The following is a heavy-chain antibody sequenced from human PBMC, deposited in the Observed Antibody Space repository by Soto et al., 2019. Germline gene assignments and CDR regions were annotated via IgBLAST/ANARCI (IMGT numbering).Heavy chain of an antibody. Sequence: QLVESGGNLIQPGGSLRLSCAISGFSVSSNYLSWVRQAPGKGLEWVSVHYSGGSTYYADSVQGRFTISRDKSNNTLYLQMRRVRAEDTAVYFCARHRHPRGTVGATSPLDPWGQGTQVTVSS. CDR1: GFSVSSNY. CDR3: ARHRHPRGTVGATSPLDP. V-gene: IGHV3-53*01. D-gene: IGHD1-26*01. CDR2: HYSGGST. J-gene: IGHJ5*02.